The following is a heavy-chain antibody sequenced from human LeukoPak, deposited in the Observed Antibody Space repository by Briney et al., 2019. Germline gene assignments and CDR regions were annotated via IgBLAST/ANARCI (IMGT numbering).Heavy chain of an antibody. D-gene: IGHD5-12*01. Sequence: GASVKVSCKASGYTFTSYAISWVRQAPGQGLEWMGWISAYNGNTNYAQNLQGRVTMTTDTSTSTGYMELRSLRSDDTAVYYCARVGRLRSWYFDLWGRGTLVTVSS. CDR3: ARVGRLRSWYFDL. CDR1: GYTFTSYA. V-gene: IGHV1-18*01. J-gene: IGHJ2*01. CDR2: ISAYNGNT.